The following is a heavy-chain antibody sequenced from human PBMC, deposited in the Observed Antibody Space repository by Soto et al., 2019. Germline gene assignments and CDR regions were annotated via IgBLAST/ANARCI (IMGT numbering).Heavy chain of an antibody. CDR3: ARDFALKKYYYDSSAFDS. V-gene: IGHV4-30-4*01. J-gene: IGHJ4*02. CDR1: GGSISSGDYF. D-gene: IGHD3-22*01. Sequence: PSETLSLTCTVPGGSISSGDYFWSWIRQPPRKGLEWIGYIYYSGSTYYNPSLKSRVIISVDTSKNQFSLNLNSVTAADTAVYYCARDFALKKYYYDSSAFDSWSQGTLVTVSS. CDR2: IYYSGST.